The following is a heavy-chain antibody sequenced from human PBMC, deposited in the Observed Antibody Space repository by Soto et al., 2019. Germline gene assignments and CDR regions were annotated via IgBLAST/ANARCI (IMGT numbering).Heavy chain of an antibody. J-gene: IGHJ6*02. V-gene: IGHV2-70*01. CDR2: IDWDDDK. CDR3: ARXLGGQHLEAYCYYGMDV. Sequence: PTLVNPKQTLTLTCTFSGFSLSTSGMCVSWIRQPPGKALEWLALIDWDDDKYYSTSLKTRLTISKDTSKNQVVLTMTNMDPVDTATYYCARXLGGQHLEAYCYYGMDVWGQGTTVTVSS. CDR1: GFSLSTSGMC. D-gene: IGHD6-13*01.